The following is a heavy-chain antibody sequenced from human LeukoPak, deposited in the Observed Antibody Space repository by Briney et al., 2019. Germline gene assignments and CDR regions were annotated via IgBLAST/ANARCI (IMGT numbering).Heavy chain of an antibody. CDR1: GGSISSSSYY. CDR3: ARIAVAGSDAFDI. J-gene: IGHJ3*02. D-gene: IGHD6-19*01. V-gene: IGHV4-39*01. CDR2: IYYSGST. Sequence: LETLSLTCTVSGGSISSSSYYWGWIRQPQGKGLEWIGSIYYSGSTYYNPSLKSRVTISVDTSKNQFSLKLSSVTAADTAVCYCARIAVAGSDAFDIWGQGTMVTVSS.